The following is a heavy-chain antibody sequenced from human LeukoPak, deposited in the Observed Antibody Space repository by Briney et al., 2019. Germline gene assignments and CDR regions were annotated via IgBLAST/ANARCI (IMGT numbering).Heavy chain of an antibody. J-gene: IGHJ6*02. D-gene: IGHD6-13*01. V-gene: IGHV3-74*01. CDR3: TRVQAGRAGLMDV. Sequence: GGSLRLSCAASGFTFSSYWMHWVRQASGEGLVWVSRIDPDGSTTNYADTVKGRFTTSRDNAKNTLYLQMNSLRAEDTALYYCTRVQAGRAGLMDVWGRGTTVTVSS. CDR2: IDPDGSTT. CDR1: GFTFSSYW.